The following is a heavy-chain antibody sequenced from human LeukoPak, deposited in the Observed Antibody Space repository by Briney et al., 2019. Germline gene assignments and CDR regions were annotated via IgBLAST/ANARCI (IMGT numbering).Heavy chain of an antibody. J-gene: IGHJ6*03. CDR2: INPSGGST. D-gene: IGHD1-14*01. V-gene: IGHV1-46*01. CDR3: ARGSRYKRVTLHYYYYYMDV. Sequence: GASVKVSCKASGYTFTSYYMHWVRQAPGQGLEWMGIINPSGGSTSYAQKFQGRVTMTRDMSTSTVYMELSSLRSEDTAVYYCARGSRYKRVTLHYYYYYMDVWGKGTTVTVSS. CDR1: GYTFTSYY.